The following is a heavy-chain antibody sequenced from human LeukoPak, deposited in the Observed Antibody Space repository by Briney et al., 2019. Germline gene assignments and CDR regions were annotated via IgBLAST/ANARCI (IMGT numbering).Heavy chain of an antibody. CDR3: AKSGVPAAIYYYYMDV. CDR2: ISWNSGSI. J-gene: IGHJ6*03. Sequence: GGSLRLSCAASGFTFDDYAMHWVRQAPGKGLEWVSGISWNSGSIGYADSVKGRFTISRDNSKNTLYLQMNSLRAEDTAVYYCAKSGVPAAIYYYYMDVWGKGTTVTVSS. CDR1: GFTFDDYA. V-gene: IGHV3-9*01. D-gene: IGHD2-2*02.